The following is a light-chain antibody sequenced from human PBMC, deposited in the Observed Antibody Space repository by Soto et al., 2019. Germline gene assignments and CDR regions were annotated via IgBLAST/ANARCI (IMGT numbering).Light chain of an antibody. V-gene: IGKV3-20*01. CDR2: ASS. J-gene: IGKJ1*01. Sequence: EIVLTQSPGTLSLSPGERATLSCRASQSGHVTYLAWYQQKPGQAPRLLSHASSSRATGVPDRFSASGSGTDATLTISRLEPEDFAVYYCLQYGSSPWGTFGQGTRVDVK. CDR3: LQYGSSPWGT. CDR1: QSGHVTY.